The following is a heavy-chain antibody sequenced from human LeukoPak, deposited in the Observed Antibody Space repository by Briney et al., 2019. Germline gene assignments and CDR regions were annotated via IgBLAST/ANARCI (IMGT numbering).Heavy chain of an antibody. CDR1: GGSITNYY. D-gene: IGHD3-16*02. CDR3: ARDYVWGSYRYTGLFNWFDP. V-gene: IGHV4-59*12. J-gene: IGHJ5*02. Sequence: PSETLSLTCTVSGGSITNYYWSWIRQPPGKGLEWIGYIHYSGSTKYKSSLKSRVTISVDTSKNQFSLKLNSVTAADTAVYYCARDYVWGSYRYTGLFNWFDPWGQGTLVTVSS. CDR2: IHYSGST.